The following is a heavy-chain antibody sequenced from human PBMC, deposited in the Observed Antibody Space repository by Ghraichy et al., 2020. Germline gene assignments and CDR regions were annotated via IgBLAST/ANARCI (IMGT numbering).Heavy chain of an antibody. CDR1: AYSISSGYY. V-gene: IGHV4-38-2*02. CDR3: ARAWNNCFDP. D-gene: IGHD5-12*01. CDR2: IYHRGST. J-gene: IGHJ5*02. Sequence: SETLSLTCTVSAYSISSGYYWGWIRQPPGKGLEWIGSIYHRGSTYYNPSLKSRVTISVGTSKNQFSLKLSSVTAADMAVYYCARAWNNCFDPWGQGTLVTGSS.